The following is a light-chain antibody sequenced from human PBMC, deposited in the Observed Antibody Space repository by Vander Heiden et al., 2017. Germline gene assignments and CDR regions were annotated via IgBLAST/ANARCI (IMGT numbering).Light chain of an antibody. CDR1: SSDVGSDNL. V-gene: IGLV2-23*01. CDR2: EGS. J-gene: IGLJ2*01. CDR3: CSYAGSSTLV. Sequence: QSALPQPASVSGSPGQSITISCTGTSSDVGSDNLVSWYQQHPGKAPKLMIYEGSKRPSGDSNRFSGSKSSNTASLTISGLQAEDEADYYCCSYAGSSTLVFGGGTKLTVL.